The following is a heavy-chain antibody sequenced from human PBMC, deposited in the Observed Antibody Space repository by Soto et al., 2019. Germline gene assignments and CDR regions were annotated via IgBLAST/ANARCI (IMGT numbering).Heavy chain of an antibody. V-gene: IGHV4-38-2*01. J-gene: IGHJ6*02. CDR3: ARAGDTMVRGVIIMNYYGMDV. Sequence: SETLSLTCAVSGYSISSGYYWGWIRQSPGKGLEWIGNIHHSGTTYYNPSPKSRVTISIDRSTNQFSLKLSSVTAADTAVYYCARAGDTMVRGVIIMNYYGMDVWGQGTTVTVSS. CDR1: GYSISSGYY. CDR2: IHHSGTT. D-gene: IGHD3-10*01.